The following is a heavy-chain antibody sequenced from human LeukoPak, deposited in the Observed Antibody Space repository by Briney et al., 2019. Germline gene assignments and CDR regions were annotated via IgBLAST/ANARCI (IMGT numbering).Heavy chain of an antibody. CDR3: AKDRSLDDFWSGYYYY. V-gene: IGHV3-23*01. CDR1: GFTFSSYA. CDR2: ISGSGGST. D-gene: IGHD3-3*01. Sequence: GGSLRLSCAASGFTFSSYAMSWVRQAPGKGLEWVSAISGSGGSTYYADSVKGRFTISRDNSKNTLYLQMNSLRAEDTAVYYCAKDRSLDDFWSGYYYYWGQGTLVTVSS. J-gene: IGHJ4*02.